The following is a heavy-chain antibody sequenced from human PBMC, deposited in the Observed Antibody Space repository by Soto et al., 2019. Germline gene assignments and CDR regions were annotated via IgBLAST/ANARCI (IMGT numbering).Heavy chain of an antibody. J-gene: IGHJ6*02. CDR3: ARGRLVRGAKGSAGYGMDV. CDR2: IIPIFGTA. Sequence: GASVKVSCKASGGTFSSYAISWVRQAPGQGLEWMGGIIPIFGTANYAQKFQGRVTITADESTSTAYMELSSLRSEDTAVYYCARGRLVRGAKGSAGYGMDVWGQGTTVTVSS. D-gene: IGHD3-10*01. CDR1: GGTFSSYA. V-gene: IGHV1-69*13.